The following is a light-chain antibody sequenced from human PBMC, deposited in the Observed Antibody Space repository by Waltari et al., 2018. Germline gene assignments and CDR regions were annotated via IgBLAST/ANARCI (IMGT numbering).Light chain of an antibody. Sequence: IQLTQSPSSLSASVGDRVSISCRSSQTLINTLNWFQQRPGRAPKLLIFDVSNLYDGVSSRFSGGGSGTNFTLTINSLQPGDFATYFCQQGYTTPLTFGPGTRLEIK. V-gene: IGKV1-39*01. J-gene: IGKJ3*01. CDR1: QTLINT. CDR3: QQGYTTPLT. CDR2: DVS.